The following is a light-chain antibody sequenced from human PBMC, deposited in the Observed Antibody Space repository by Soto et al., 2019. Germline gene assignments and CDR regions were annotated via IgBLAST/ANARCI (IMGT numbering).Light chain of an antibody. CDR3: QQSYSTPRT. CDR1: QSISSY. CDR2: AAS. V-gene: IGKV1-39*01. J-gene: IGKJ1*01. Sequence: DIQMTQSPSSLSASVGDRVTITCRASQSISSYLNWYQQKPGKAPKLLIYAASSLQSGVPSRFSGSGSGTDCTLTISSLQPEDFATYYCQQSYSTPRTVGQGTKWEIK.